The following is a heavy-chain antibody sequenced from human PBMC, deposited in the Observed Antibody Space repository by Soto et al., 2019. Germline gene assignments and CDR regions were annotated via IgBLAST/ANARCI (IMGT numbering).Heavy chain of an antibody. J-gene: IGHJ4*02. Sequence: SETLSLTCNVSGVAISPGYYWSFVRQPPGKGLEWIGSIYPSVSSYHNPSLATRLRLSIDTSKNQFTLNLTSVTAADTALYFCAREKVGTTFFDNWGQGIQVTVS. V-gene: IGHV4-38-2*02. CDR1: GVAISPGYY. CDR2: IYPSVSS. D-gene: IGHD1-1*01. CDR3: AREKVGTTFFDN.